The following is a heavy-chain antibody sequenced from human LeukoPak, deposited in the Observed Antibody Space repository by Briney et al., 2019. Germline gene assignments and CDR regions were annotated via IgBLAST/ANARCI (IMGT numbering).Heavy chain of an antibody. V-gene: IGHV3-11*04. CDR2: ISSSGSTI. CDR1: GFTFSDYY. CDR3: ARLTYDSSGYYGVYYYYYMDV. J-gene: IGHJ6*03. D-gene: IGHD3-22*01. Sequence: PGGSLRLSCAASGFTFSDYYMSWIRQAPGKGLEWVSYISSSGSTIYYADSVKGRFTISRDNAKNSLYLQMNSLRAEDTAVYHCARLTYDSSGYYGVYYYYYMDVWGKGTTVTVSS.